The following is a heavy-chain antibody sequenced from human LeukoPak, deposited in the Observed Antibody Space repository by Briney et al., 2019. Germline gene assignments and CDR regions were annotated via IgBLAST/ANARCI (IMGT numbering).Heavy chain of an antibody. Sequence: ASVKVSCKASGGTFSSYAISWVRQAPGQGLEWMGWISAYNGNTNYAQKLQGRVTMTADTSTSTAYMELRSLRSDDTAVYYCARDCSGGSCYLYFDYWGQGTLVTVSS. D-gene: IGHD2-15*01. CDR1: GGTFSSYA. CDR3: ARDCSGGSCYLYFDY. J-gene: IGHJ4*02. CDR2: ISAYNGNT. V-gene: IGHV1-18*01.